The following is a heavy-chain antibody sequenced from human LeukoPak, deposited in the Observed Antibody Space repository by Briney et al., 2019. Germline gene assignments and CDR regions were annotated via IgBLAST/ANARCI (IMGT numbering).Heavy chain of an antibody. CDR2: INPNSGGT. CDR3: ARLAAGTRIVLDP. CDR1: GYTFTGYY. D-gene: IGHD6-13*01. J-gene: IGHJ5*02. V-gene: IGHV1-2*02. Sequence: ASVKVSCKASGYTFTGYYMHWVRQAPGRGLEWMGWINPNSGGTNYAQKFQGRVTMTRDTSISTAYMELSRLRSDDTAVYYCARLAAGTRIVLDPWGQGTLVTVSS.